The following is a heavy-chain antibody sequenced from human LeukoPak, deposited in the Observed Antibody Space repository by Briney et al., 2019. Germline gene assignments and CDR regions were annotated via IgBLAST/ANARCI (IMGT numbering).Heavy chain of an antibody. CDR2: ISGSGGST. V-gene: IGHV3-23*01. D-gene: IGHD6-6*01. Sequence: GGSLRLSCEPSGFTFSSYVMSWARQPPGKALQWLSAISGSGGSTYYADSVKGRFTISRDNSKNTLYLQMNSLRAEDTAVYYCASAYSSFGSPHYWGQGTLVTVSS. CDR3: ASAYSSFGSPHY. J-gene: IGHJ4*02. CDR1: GFTFSSYV.